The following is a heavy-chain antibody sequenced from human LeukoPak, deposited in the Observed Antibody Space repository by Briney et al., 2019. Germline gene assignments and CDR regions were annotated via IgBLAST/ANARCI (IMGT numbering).Heavy chain of an antibody. CDR2: INHSGST. CDR3: ARGRIRGYSYGYVAYPRYFDY. CDR1: GGSFSGYY. D-gene: IGHD5-18*01. V-gene: IGHV4-34*01. J-gene: IGHJ4*02. Sequence: SETLSLTCAVYGGSFSGYYWSWIRQPPGKGLEWIGEINHSGSTNYNPSLKSRVTISVDTSKNQFSLKLSSVTAADTAVYYCARGRIRGYSYGYVAYPRYFDYWGQGTLVTVSS.